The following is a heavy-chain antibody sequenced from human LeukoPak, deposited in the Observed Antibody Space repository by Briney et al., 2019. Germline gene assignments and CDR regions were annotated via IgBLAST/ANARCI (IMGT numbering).Heavy chain of an antibody. V-gene: IGHV4-38-2*01. CDR1: NYSISSGYY. CDR3: ARGRGGGFASSSFDY. D-gene: IGHD3-16*01. CDR2: IYHSGST. Sequence: SETLSLTCAVPNYSISSGYYWGWIRQPPGKGLEWIGSIYHSGSTYYNPSLKSRVTISADTSKNQFSLKLTSVTATDTAVYYCARGRGGGFASSSFDYWGQGTLVTVSS. J-gene: IGHJ4*02.